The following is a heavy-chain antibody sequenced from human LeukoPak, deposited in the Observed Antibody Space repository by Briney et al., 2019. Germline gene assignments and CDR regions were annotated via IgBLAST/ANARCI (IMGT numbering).Heavy chain of an antibody. D-gene: IGHD3-10*01. CDR2: ISGGGLT. J-gene: IGHJ4*02. V-gene: IGHV3-53*01. Sequence: GGSLRLSCAASGFTVGTNYVTWARQAPGKGLEWVSFISGGGLTYFADSVKGRFTISRDYSKNTVYLQLNSLRADDTAMYFCARGFGGDLLGYYFDSWGQGTLVTVSS. CDR1: GFTVGTNY. CDR3: ARGFGGDLLGYYFDS.